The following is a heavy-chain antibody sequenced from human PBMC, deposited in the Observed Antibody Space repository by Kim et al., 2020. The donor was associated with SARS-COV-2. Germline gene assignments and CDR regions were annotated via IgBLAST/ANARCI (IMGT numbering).Heavy chain of an antibody. V-gene: IGHV3-30*04. CDR3: ARGAMGYSYGTNYYYGMDV. CDR2: ISYDGSNK. CDR1: GFTFSSYA. D-gene: IGHD5-18*01. J-gene: IGHJ6*02. Sequence: GGSLRLSCAASGFTFSSYAMHWVRQAPGKGLEWVAVISYDGSNKYYADSVKGRFTISRDNSKNTLYLQMNSLRAEDTAVYYCARGAMGYSYGTNYYYGMDVWGQGTTVTVSS.